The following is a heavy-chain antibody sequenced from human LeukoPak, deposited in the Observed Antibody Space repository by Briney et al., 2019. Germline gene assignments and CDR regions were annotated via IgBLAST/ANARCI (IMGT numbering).Heavy chain of an antibody. J-gene: IGHJ5*02. D-gene: IGHD4-23*01. Sequence: ASVKVSCKASGYTFTGYYMHWVRQAPGQGLEWMGWINPNSGGTNYAQKFQGRVTMTRDTSISTAYMELSRLRSDDTAVYYCARDTMTTVVYNWFDPWGQGTLVTVSS. CDR3: ARDTMTTVVYNWFDP. CDR2: INPNSGGT. CDR1: GYTFTGYY. V-gene: IGHV1-2*02.